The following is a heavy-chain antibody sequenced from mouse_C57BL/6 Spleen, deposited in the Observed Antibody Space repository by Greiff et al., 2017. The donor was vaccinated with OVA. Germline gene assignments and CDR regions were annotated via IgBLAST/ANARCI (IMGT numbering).Heavy chain of an antibody. J-gene: IGHJ2*01. D-gene: IGHD1-1*01. Sequence: VQLKESGGGLVKPGGSLKLSCAASGFTFSSYAMSWVRQTPEKRLEWVATISDGGSYTYYPDNVKGRFTISRDKAKNNLYLQMSHLKSEDTAMYYCARDYYGSSYDYWGQGTTLTVSS. CDR3: ARDYYGSSYDY. V-gene: IGHV5-4*01. CDR2: ISDGGSYT. CDR1: GFTFSSYA.